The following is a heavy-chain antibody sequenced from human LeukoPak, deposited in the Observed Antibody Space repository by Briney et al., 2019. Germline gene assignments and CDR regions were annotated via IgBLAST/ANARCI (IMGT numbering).Heavy chain of an antibody. Sequence: GGSLRLSCVVSGFTFSSYSFHWVRQAPGKGLEWVSAISGRSLYIYYADSVKGRFTISRDNSKNTLYLQMNSLRAEDTAVYYCARMAFGGVIVNWGQGTLVTVSS. CDR3: ARMAFGGVIVN. V-gene: IGHV3-21*01. CDR2: ISGRSLYI. CDR1: GFTFSSYS. D-gene: IGHD3-16*02. J-gene: IGHJ4*02.